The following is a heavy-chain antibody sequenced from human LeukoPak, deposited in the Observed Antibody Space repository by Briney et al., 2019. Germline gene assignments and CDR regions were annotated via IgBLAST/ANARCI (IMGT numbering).Heavy chain of an antibody. V-gene: IGHV3-21*01. J-gene: IGHJ6*04. D-gene: IGHD2-15*01. CDR3: VRKSGDCSVGSCYIRRGGVDV. Sequence: PGGSLRLSCAASGFTFSTYNMNRVRQAPGKGLEWVSSVSSSTTYIYYADSVKGRFTISRDNAKNSLYLQMNSLRAEDTAVYYCVRKSGDCSVGSCYIRRGGVDVWGKGTRSPSPQ. CDR1: GFTFSTYN. CDR2: VSSSTTYI.